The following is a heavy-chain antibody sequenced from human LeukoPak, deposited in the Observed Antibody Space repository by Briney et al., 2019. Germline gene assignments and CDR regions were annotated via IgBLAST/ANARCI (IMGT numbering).Heavy chain of an antibody. Sequence: GGSLRLSCAASGVTFNNYAMSWVRQAPGKGLEWVSSIGKSGDDTYYTDSVKSRFTISRDNSKNTVFLQMRSLRVEDTAVYYCAIFPDYWGQGTLVTVSS. CDR3: AIFPDY. V-gene: IGHV3-23*01. CDR2: IGKSGDDT. J-gene: IGHJ4*02. CDR1: GVTFNNYA. D-gene: IGHD3-9*01.